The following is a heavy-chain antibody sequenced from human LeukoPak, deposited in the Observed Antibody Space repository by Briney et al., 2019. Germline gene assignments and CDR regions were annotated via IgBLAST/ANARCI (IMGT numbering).Heavy chain of an antibody. D-gene: IGHD1-1*01. CDR3: ASLRERSYHARGFDY. Sequence: PSETLSLTCTVSGGSISSSSYYWGWIRQPPGKGLDWIGSIYYSGSTYYNPSLKRRVTISVDTSKNQFSLKLNSVTAADTAVYYCASLRERSYHARGFDYWGQGTLVTVSS. CDR1: GGSISSSSYY. J-gene: IGHJ4*02. V-gene: IGHV4-39*01. CDR2: IYYSGST.